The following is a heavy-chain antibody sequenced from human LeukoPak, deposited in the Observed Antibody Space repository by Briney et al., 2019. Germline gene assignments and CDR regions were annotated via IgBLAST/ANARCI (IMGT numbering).Heavy chain of an antibody. CDR3: ARVIAAAEPTFDY. CDR2: ISYSGST. J-gene: IGHJ4*02. CDR1: GGSISSYY. V-gene: IGHV4-59*01. D-gene: IGHD6-13*01. Sequence: SETLALTCTVSGGSISSYYWGWIRQPPGKGLEWIGYISYSGSTNYNPSLKSRVIISVDTSKNQFSLKLSSVTAADTAVYYCARVIAAAEPTFDYWGQGTLVTVSS.